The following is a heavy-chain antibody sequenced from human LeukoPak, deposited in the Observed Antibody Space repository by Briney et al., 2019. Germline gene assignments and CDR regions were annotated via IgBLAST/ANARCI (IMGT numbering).Heavy chain of an antibody. D-gene: IGHD2-2*02. CDR3: ARDLNGNVVPAAINWFDP. Sequence: ASVKVSCTASGYTFTSYGISWVRQAPGQGLEWMGWISAYNGNTNYAQKLQGRVTMTTDTSTSTAYMELRSLRSDDTAVYYCARDLNGNVVPAAINWFDPWGQGTLVTVSS. CDR1: GYTFTSYG. V-gene: IGHV1-18*01. CDR2: ISAYNGNT. J-gene: IGHJ5*02.